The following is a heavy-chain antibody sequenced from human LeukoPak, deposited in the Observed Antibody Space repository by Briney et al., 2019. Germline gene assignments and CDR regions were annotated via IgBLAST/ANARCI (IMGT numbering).Heavy chain of an antibody. D-gene: IGHD6-19*01. J-gene: IGHJ4*02. CDR2: ISGSGGST. CDR3: AKFKGQWLVLGIVDY. CDR1: GFTFSSYA. Sequence: GGSLRLSCAASGFTFSSYAMSRVRQAPGKGLEWVSAISGSGGSTYYADSVKGRFTISRDNSKNTLYLQMNSLRAEDTVVYYCAKFKGQWLVLGIVDYWGQGTLVTVSS. V-gene: IGHV3-23*01.